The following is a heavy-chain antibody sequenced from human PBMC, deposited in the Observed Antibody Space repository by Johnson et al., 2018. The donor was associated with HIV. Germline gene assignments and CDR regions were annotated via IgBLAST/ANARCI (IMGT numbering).Heavy chain of an antibody. J-gene: IGHJ3*02. CDR2: MSYDGSNK. CDR1: GFTFSTYA. Sequence: QVQLVESGGGVVRPGRSLRLSCAASGFTFSTYAMHWVRQAPGKGLEWVAVMSYDGSNKFYADSVKGRFTISRDNSKNTLYLQMNSLRAEDTAVYYCASDSSSWYGSAFDIWGQGTMVTVSS. D-gene: IGHD6-13*01. V-gene: IGHV3-30-3*01. CDR3: ASDSSSWYGSAFDI.